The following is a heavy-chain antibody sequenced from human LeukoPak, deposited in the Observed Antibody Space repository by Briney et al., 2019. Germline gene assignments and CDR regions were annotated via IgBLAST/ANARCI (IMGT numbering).Heavy chain of an antibody. J-gene: IGHJ4*02. CDR1: GDSISSGDYY. D-gene: IGHD2-21*02. CDR2: ISSSGST. CDR3: ARVPARRVVTTPTYFDY. V-gene: IGHV4-61*02. Sequence: PSQTLSLTCTVSGDSISSGDYYWSWIRQPAGKGLEWIWRISSSGSTNYNPSLKSRVTISEDTSKNQYSLKLNSVTAADTAVYYCARVPARRVVTTPTYFDYWGQGTLVTVSS.